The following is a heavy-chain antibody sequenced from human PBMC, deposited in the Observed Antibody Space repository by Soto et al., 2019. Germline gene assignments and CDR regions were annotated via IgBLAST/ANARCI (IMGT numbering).Heavy chain of an antibody. CDR3: ARGRLASRYIYYGMDV. D-gene: IGHD3-16*02. CDR2: ISSDGSEK. J-gene: IGHJ6*02. CDR1: GFTFSSHD. V-gene: IGHV3-30*03. Sequence: GGSLRLSCAASGFTFSSHDMHWVRQAPGKGLEWVALISSDGSEKSYGDSVKGRFTISRDNSMNTLSLQVNSLRPDDTAVYYCARGRLASRYIYYGMDVWGQGTTVTVS.